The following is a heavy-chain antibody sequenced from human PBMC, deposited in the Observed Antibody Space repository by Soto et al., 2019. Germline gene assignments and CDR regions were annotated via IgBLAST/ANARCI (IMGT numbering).Heavy chain of an antibody. CDR1: GGTFRSHA. Sequence: QVQLEQSGAEVKKPGSSVKVSCKASGGTFRSHAIAWVRQAPGQGLEWMGDFIPIFGTSNYAQKFQGRISITADESRTTAYMELSTVTDEDTATYYCARGEGYYDSSGLEYYHGMDVWGQGTTLTFSS. CDR2: FIPIFGTS. V-gene: IGHV1-69*01. D-gene: IGHD3-22*01. CDR3: ARGEGYYDSSGLEYYHGMDV. J-gene: IGHJ6*02.